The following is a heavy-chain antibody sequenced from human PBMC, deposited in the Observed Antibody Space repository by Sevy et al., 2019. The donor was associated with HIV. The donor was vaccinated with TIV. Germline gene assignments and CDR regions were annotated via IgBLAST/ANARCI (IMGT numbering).Heavy chain of an antibody. J-gene: IGHJ4*02. Sequence: SETLSLTCTVSGGSISNYYWSWIRQPPGKGLEWIGYIYYSGSTNYNPSLKSQVTISVDTSKNQFSLKLSSVTAADTAVYYCARERQLVLDYWGQGTLVTVSS. D-gene: IGHD6-13*01. V-gene: IGHV4-59*01. CDR3: ARERQLVLDY. CDR1: GGSISNYY. CDR2: IYYSGST.